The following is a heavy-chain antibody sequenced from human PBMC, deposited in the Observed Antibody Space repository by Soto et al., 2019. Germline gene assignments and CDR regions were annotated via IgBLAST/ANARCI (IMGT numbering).Heavy chain of an antibody. CDR2: IHERGVT. Sequence: LSLTCNVSGGSASDYYWSWIRQAPGKGLEWIGYIHERGVTNYNPSLKSRVTMSVDTSENQFSLTLRSVHTADTAIYFCARDPAGDYGHWGRGTLVTVSS. J-gene: IGHJ4*02. D-gene: IGHD4-17*01. V-gene: IGHV4-59*02. CDR3: ARDPAGDYGH. CDR1: GGSASDYY.